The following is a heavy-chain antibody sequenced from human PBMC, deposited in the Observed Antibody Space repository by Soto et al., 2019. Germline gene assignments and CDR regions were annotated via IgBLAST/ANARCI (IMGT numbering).Heavy chain of an antibody. CDR1: EFTFRSYW. D-gene: IGHD1-7*01. V-gene: IGHV3-74*01. Sequence: EVQLVDSGGGLVQPGGSLRLSCAASEFTFRSYWMHWVRQSPGKGLVWVSCISGDGSSTTYADSVRGRFTISRDNAKNTVYLQMDSLRAEDTAVYYCARSLTGTYGAFDRWGQGTMVTVSS. J-gene: IGHJ3*01. CDR2: ISGDGSST. CDR3: ARSLTGTYGAFDR.